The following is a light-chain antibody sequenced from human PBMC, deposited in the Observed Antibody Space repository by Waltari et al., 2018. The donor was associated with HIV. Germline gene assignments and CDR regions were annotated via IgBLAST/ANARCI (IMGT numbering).Light chain of an antibody. CDR2: GAS. CDR1: QSFSSN. J-gene: IGKJ1*01. Sequence: EIVLTQPPATLHVSPGERASLSCRASQSFSSNLAWYHQKPGQAPRLLIYGASTRSTGIPARFSGSGSVTEFTLTISSLQSEDFAVYYCQQYNKWPPTFGQGTKVEIK. CDR3: QQYNKWPPT. V-gene: IGKV3-15*01.